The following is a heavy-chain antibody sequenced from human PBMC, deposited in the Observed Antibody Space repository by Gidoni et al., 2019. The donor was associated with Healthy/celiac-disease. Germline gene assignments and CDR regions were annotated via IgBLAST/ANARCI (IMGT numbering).Heavy chain of an antibody. J-gene: IGHJ4*02. V-gene: IGHV3-23*01. CDR3: AKDQRGYSSGWSHFDY. D-gene: IGHD6-19*01. CDR1: GFTFSSYA. Sequence: EVQLLESGGGLVQPGGSLRLSCAASGFTFSSYAMGWVRQAPGKGLECVSAIRGSGGSTYYADSVKGRFTISRDNSKNTLYLQMNSLRAEDTAVYYCAKDQRGYSSGWSHFDYWGQGTLVTVSS. CDR2: IRGSGGST.